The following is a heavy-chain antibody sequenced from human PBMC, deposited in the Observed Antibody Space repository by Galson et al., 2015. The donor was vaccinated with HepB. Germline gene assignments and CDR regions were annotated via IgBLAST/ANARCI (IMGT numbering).Heavy chain of an antibody. CDR2: FDPEDGET. CDR1: GYTLTELS. D-gene: IGHD4-17*01. J-gene: IGHJ4*02. CDR3: ATPAGHGDHFDY. V-gene: IGHV1-24*01. Sequence: SVKVSCKVSGYTLTELSMHWVRQAPGKGLEWMGGFDPEDGETIYAQKFQGRVTMTEDTSTDTAYMELSSLRSEDTAVYYCATPAGHGDHFDYWGQGTLVTVSS.